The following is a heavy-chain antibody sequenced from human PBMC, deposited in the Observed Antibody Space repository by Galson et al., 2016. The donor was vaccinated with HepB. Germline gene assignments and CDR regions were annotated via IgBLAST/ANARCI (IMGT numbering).Heavy chain of an antibody. Sequence: SLRLSCAASGFTFSSYSMNWVRLAPGKGLEWVSYISSTGSTMFYTDSVKGRFTISRDNAKNSLYLQMNSLRDEDTAVYYCARRSGSGWYSLANWDFDLWGRGTLVTVSS. CDR1: GFTFSSYS. CDR3: ARRSGSGWYSLANWDFDL. CDR2: ISSTGSTM. V-gene: IGHV3-48*02. J-gene: IGHJ2*01. D-gene: IGHD6-19*01.